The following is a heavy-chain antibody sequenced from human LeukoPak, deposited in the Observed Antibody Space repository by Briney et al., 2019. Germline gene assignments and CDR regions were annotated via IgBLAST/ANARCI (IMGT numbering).Heavy chain of an antibody. J-gene: IGHJ4*02. CDR1: GFNFRTYN. V-gene: IGHV3-21*01. Sequence: GGSLRLSCAASGFNFRTYNMNWVRQAPGKGLEWVSSISSSSSYIYYADSVKGRFTISRDNAKNSLYLQMNSLRAEDTAVYYCAAHGGRWANYWGQGTLVTVSS. CDR3: AAHGGRWANY. D-gene: IGHD4-23*01. CDR2: ISSSSSYI.